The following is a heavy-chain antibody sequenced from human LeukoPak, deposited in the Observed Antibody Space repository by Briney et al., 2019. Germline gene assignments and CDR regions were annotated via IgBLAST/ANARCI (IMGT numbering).Heavy chain of an antibody. J-gene: IGHJ4*02. CDR1: GGSFSGYY. V-gene: IGHV4-34*01. CDR2: INHGGST. D-gene: IGHD6-19*01. CDR3: ASPRGSSGWYGY. Sequence: SETLSLTCAVYGGSFSGYYWSWIRQPPGKGLEWIGEINHGGSTNYNPSLKSRVTISVDTSKNQFSLKLSSVTAADTAVYYCASPRGSSGWYGYWGQGTLVTVSS.